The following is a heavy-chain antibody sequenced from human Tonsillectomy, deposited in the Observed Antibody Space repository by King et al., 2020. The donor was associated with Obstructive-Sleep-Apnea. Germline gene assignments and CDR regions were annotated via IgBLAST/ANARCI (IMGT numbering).Heavy chain of an antibody. CDR1: GGTFSSYA. Sequence: QLVQSGAEVKKPGSSVKVSCKASGGTFSSYAISWVRQAPGQGLEWMGGIIPILGIANYAQKFQGRVTITADKSTSTAYMELSSLRSEDTAVYYCARGVGYCSGGSCFERDYYYYGMDVWGQGTTVTVSS. J-gene: IGHJ6*02. CDR2: IIPILGIA. V-gene: IGHV1-69*10. D-gene: IGHD2-15*01. CDR3: ARGVGYCSGGSCFERDYYYYGMDV.